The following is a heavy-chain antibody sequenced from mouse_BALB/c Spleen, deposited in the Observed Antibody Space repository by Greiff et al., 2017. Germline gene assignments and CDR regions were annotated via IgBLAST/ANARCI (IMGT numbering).Heavy chain of an antibody. V-gene: IGHV2-2*02. J-gene: IGHJ3*01. CDR2: IWSGGST. CDR3: ARRGDYDVEFAY. D-gene: IGHD2-4*01. CDR1: GFSLTSYG. Sequence: QVQLKESGPGLVQPSQSLSITCTVSGFSLTSYGVHWVRQSPGKGLEWLGVIWSGGSTDYNAAFISRLSISKDNSKSQVFFKMNSLQANDTAIYYCARRGDYDVEFAYWGQGTLVTVSA.